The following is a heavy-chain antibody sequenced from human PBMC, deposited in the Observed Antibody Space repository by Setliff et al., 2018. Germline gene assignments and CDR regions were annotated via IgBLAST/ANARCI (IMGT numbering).Heavy chain of an antibody. J-gene: IGHJ3*02. CDR1: GYTFRNYW. V-gene: IGHV5-51*01. Sequence: GESLKISCKASGYTFRNYWIAWVRQMPGKGLEWMGIINPEDSETKYSPSFQGLVTISADKSINTAYLQWGSLKASDTAMYYCARRNTAMVYGFDIWGQGTMVTVSS. CDR3: ARRNTAMVYGFDI. D-gene: IGHD5-18*01. CDR2: INPEDSET.